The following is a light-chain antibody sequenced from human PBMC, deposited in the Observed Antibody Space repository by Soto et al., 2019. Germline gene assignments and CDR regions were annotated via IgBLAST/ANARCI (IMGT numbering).Light chain of an antibody. J-gene: IGKJ1*01. CDR3: KHSNSYSEG. CDR2: GSF. Sequence: TLSASPGESATLSCRASQSVDNNVAWYQQKPGQAPRLLIVGSFARATGIPARFSGSGSGTEFTLTISILQADDCATYYCKHSNSYSEGFGQGTKVDI. CDR1: QSVDNN. V-gene: IGKV3-15*01.